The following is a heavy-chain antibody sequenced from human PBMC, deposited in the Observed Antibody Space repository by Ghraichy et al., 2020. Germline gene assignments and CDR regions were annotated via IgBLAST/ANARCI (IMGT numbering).Heavy chain of an antibody. CDR3: AKDRDYYDSSGYYFNSFDI. J-gene: IGHJ3*02. Sequence: GGSLRLSCAASAFTFSSYAMTWVRQAPGKGLEWVATIRGSGSRTYYADSVKGRFTISRDNSKNTQYLQMNSLRAEDTAVYYCAKDRDYYDSSGYYFNSFDIWGQGTLVTVSS. CDR1: AFTFSSYA. D-gene: IGHD3-22*01. V-gene: IGHV3-23*01. CDR2: IRGSGSRT.